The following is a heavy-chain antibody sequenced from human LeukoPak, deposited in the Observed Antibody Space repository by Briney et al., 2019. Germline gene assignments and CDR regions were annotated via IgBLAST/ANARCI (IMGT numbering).Heavy chain of an antibody. V-gene: IGHV3-11*01. D-gene: IGHD6-13*01. J-gene: IGHJ5*02. CDR1: GFTFSDYY. CDR2: ISPTATSI. Sequence: GGSLRLSCVASGFTFSDYYMSWIRQTPDKGLESLSYISPTATSIYYAESLKGRFTISRDNAKNSLFLQMNSLRVDDTAVYFCARSRVASAAATLIPWSAPWGQGTRVTVSS. CDR3: ARSRVASAAATLIPWSAP.